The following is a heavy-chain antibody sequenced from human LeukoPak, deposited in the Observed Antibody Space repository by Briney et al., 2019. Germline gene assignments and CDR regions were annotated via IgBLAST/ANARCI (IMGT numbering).Heavy chain of an antibody. Sequence: GGSLRLSCAASGFTFSSYWMSWVRQAPGKGLEWVANIKQDGSEKYYVDSVKGRFTISRDNAKNSLYLQMNSLRAEDTAVYYCARKYCSSTSCPHKYYFDYWGQGTLATVSS. CDR1: GFTFSSYW. D-gene: IGHD2-2*01. CDR2: IKQDGSEK. CDR3: ARKYCSSTSCPHKYYFDY. V-gene: IGHV3-7*01. J-gene: IGHJ4*02.